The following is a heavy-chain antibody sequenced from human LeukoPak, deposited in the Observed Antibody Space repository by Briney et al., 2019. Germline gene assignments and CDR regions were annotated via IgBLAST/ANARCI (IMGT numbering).Heavy chain of an antibody. CDR3: AKALYYYGSGTDY. V-gene: IGHV3-23*01. D-gene: IGHD3-10*01. Sequence: PGGSLRLSCAASGFTFSSYSMSWVRQAPGEGLEWVSSISGSVGSTYYADSVKGWLTISRDNSKNTLYLPTNSLRAEDTAVYYCAKALYYYGSGTDYWGQGTLVTVSS. CDR2: ISGSVGST. J-gene: IGHJ4*02. CDR1: GFTFSSYS.